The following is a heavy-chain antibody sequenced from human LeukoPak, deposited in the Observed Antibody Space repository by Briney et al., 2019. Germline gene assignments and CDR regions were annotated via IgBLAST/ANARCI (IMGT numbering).Heavy chain of an antibody. D-gene: IGHD4-23*01. J-gene: IGHJ4*02. V-gene: IGHV3-30*04. Sequence: GGSLRLSCAASGFTFSSYAMHWVRQAPGKGLEWVAVISYDGSNKYYADSVKGRFTISRDNSKNTLYLQMNSLRAEDTAAYYCASPTVVTPVDYWGQGTLVTVSS. CDR2: ISYDGSNK. CDR3: ASPTVVTPVDY. CDR1: GFTFSSYA.